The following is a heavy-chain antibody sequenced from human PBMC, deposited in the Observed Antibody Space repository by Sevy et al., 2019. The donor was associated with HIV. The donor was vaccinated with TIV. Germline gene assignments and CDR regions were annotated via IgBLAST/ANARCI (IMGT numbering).Heavy chain of an antibody. D-gene: IGHD3-22*01. CDR2: ISWNSGRV. Sequence: GGSLRLSCAASGFTFDDYAMHWVRQTPGRGLEWVPGISWNSGRVGYADSVKGRFTISRDNAKNSLYLQMNSLRVEDTALYFCAKDITMIVVADVHFDYWGQGTLVTVSS. V-gene: IGHV3-9*01. CDR1: GFTFDDYA. J-gene: IGHJ4*02. CDR3: AKDITMIVVADVHFDY.